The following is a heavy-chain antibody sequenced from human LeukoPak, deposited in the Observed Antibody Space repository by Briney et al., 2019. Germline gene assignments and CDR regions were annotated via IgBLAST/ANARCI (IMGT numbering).Heavy chain of an antibody. V-gene: IGHV4-4*07. Sequence: SETLSLTCTVSGGSISTYYWSWIRQPAGKGLEWIGRIYTSGSTNYNPSLKSRVTTSVDTSKNQFALRLISVTAADTAVYYCARGGLHFDYWGQGTLVHVSS. D-gene: IGHD4-23*01. CDR3: ARGGLHFDY. CDR2: IYTSGST. CDR1: GGSISTYY. J-gene: IGHJ4*02.